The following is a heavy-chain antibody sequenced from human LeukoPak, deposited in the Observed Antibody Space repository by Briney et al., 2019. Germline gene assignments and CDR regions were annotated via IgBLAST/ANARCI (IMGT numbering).Heavy chain of an antibody. Sequence: GGSLRLSCVVSGYMFSDYYMSWIRQTPERGLEWLSYISHSGSTIYYADSVKGRFTVSRDNGKNSLYLQMNSLRVEDTALYYCATYGSGSGTFFDSWGQGTLVTVSS. D-gene: IGHD3-10*01. J-gene: IGHJ4*01. CDR3: ATYGSGSGTFFDS. CDR2: ISHSGSTI. CDR1: GYMFSDYY. V-gene: IGHV3-11*04.